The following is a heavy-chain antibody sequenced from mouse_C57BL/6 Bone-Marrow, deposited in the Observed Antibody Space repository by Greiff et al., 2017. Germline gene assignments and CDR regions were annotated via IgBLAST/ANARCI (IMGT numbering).Heavy chain of an antibody. J-gene: IGHJ3*01. CDR2: IHPNSGST. CDR1: GYTFTSYW. V-gene: IGHV1-64*01. Sequence: QVQPQQPGAELVKPGASVMLSCKASGYTFTSYWLHWVKQRPGQGLEWIGMIHPNSGSTNYNEKFKSKATLTVDKSSSTGYMQLSSLTSEDSAVYCFARSDGAWFAYWGQGTLVTVSA. CDR3: ARSDGAWFAY.